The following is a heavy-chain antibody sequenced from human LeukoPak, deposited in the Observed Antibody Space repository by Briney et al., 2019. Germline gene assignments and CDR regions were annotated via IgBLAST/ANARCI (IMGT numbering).Heavy chain of an antibody. CDR2: INPSGGST. V-gene: IGHV1-46*01. CDR3: ARDRTMVRGVDNYLFDY. J-gene: IGHJ4*02. Sequence: ASVKVSCKASGYTFTSYYMHWVRQAPGQGLEWMGIINPSGGSTSYAQKFQGRVTMTRDTSTSTVYMELSSLRSEDTAVYYCARDRTMVRGVDNYLFDYWGQGTLVTVSS. CDR1: GYTFTSYY. D-gene: IGHD3-10*01.